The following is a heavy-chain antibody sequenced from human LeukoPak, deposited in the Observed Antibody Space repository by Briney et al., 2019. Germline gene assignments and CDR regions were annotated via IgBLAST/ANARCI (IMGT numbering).Heavy chain of an antibody. D-gene: IGHD3-3*01. CDR3: ARAPSLGTIFGPPVGYFDL. V-gene: IGHV4-59*01. CDR2: IYYSGST. Sequence: SETLSLTCTVSGGSISSYYWSRIRQPPGKGLEWIGYIYYSGSTNYNPSLKSRVTISVDTSKNQFSLKLSSVTAADTAVYYCARAPSLGTIFGPPVGYFDLWGRGTLVSVSS. CDR1: GGSISSYY. J-gene: IGHJ2*01.